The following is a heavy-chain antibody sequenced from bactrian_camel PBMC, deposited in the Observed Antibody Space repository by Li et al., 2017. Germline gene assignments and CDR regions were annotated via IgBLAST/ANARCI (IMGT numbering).Heavy chain of an antibody. J-gene: IGHJ4*01. CDR1: GFTFSTYG. CDR3: AADCWGDYGAEPD. V-gene: IGHV3S40*01. D-gene: IGHD5*01. CDR2: INSGGGST. Sequence: VQLVESGGGLVQPGGSLRLSCAASGFTFSTYGMSWVRQAPGKGLEWVSAINSGGGSTYYLDSVKGRFTISRDNAKNTLYLQLNSLKTEDTAVYYCAADCWGDYGAEPDWGQGTQVTVS.